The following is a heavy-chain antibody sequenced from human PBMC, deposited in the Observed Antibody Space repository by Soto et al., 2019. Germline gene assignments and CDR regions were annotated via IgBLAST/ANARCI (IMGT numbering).Heavy chain of an antibody. D-gene: IGHD2-2*01. J-gene: IGHJ6*03. CDR3: AREASGSIPAADYYYYMDV. Sequence: ASVKVSCKASGYTFTSYDINWVRQATGQGLEWMGWMNPNSGNTGYAQKFQGRVTMTRNTSISTAYMELSSLRSEDTAVYYCAREASGSIPAADYYYYMDVWGKGTTVTVSS. CDR2: MNPNSGNT. V-gene: IGHV1-8*01. CDR1: GYTFTSYD.